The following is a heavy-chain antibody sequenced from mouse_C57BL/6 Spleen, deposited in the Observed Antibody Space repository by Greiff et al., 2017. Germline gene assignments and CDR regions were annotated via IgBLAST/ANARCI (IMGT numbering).Heavy chain of an antibody. Sequence: VQLQQSGAELVRPGTSVKVSCKASGYAFTNYLIEWVKQRPGQGLEWIGVINPGSGGTNYNEKFKGKATLTADKSSSTAYMQLSSLTSEDSAVYFCARTWNYWGQGTTLIVSS. J-gene: IGHJ2*01. CDR3: ARTWNY. V-gene: IGHV1-54*01. CDR2: INPGSGGT. CDR1: GYAFTNYL.